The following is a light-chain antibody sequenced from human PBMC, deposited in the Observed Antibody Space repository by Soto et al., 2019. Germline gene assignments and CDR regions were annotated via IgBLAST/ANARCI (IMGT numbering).Light chain of an antibody. J-gene: IGKJ1*01. CDR1: QSVSSSW. Sequence: EIVLTQSPGTLSLSPGERATLSCRASQSVSSSWLAWYQQKPGQAPRLLIHGASSRATGVPDRFSGSGSGTDFTLTISRLEPEDSAVFYCQQYGGPPWTFGQGTKVEIK. V-gene: IGKV3-20*01. CDR3: QQYGGPPWT. CDR2: GAS.